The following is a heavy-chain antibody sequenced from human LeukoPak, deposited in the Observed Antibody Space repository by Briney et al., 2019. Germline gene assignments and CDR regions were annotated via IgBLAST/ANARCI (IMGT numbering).Heavy chain of an antibody. Sequence: GGSLRLSCAASGFTFSTYAMNWVRQAPGERLEWVSSITGSGRDTYYAGSVKGRITISRDNSRTTLYLQMNSLRAEDTALYYCAKGTLGSCSGVTCYDFDNWGQGTLVTVSS. CDR3: AKGTLGSCSGVTCYDFDN. CDR2: ITGSGRDT. D-gene: IGHD2-8*02. CDR1: GFTFSTYA. V-gene: IGHV3-23*01. J-gene: IGHJ4*02.